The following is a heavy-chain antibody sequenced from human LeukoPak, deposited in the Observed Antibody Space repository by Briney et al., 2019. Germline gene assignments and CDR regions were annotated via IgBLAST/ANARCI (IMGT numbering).Heavy chain of an antibody. CDR2: IYYSGST. CDR1: GGSISSYY. J-gene: IGHJ3*02. V-gene: IGHV4-59*01. CDR3: ARAPRYCSSTSCYHDAFDI. D-gene: IGHD2-2*01. Sequence: SETLSLTCTVSGGSISSYYWSWIRQPPGKGLEWIGYIYYSGSTNYNPSLKSRVTISVDTSKNQFSPKLSSVTAADTAVYYCARAPRYCSSTSCYHDAFDIWGQGTMVTVSS.